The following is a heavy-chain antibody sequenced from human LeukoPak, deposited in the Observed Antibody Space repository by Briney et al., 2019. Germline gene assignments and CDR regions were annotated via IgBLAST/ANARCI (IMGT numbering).Heavy chain of an antibody. Sequence: GGSLRLSCAASGFTFSSYWMTWVRQAPGKGLEWVATIKHDGSEDYYLDSVKGRFTISRDNAKNSLYLQMNSPRAEDTAVYYCARVAINDYGDYFDYWGQGTLVTVSS. CDR1: GFTFSSYW. D-gene: IGHD4-17*01. V-gene: IGHV3-7*01. CDR3: ARVAINDYGDYFDY. CDR2: IKHDGSED. J-gene: IGHJ4*02.